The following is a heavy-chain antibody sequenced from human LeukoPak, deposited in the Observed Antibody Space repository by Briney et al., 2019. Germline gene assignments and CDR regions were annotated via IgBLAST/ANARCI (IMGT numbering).Heavy chain of an antibody. J-gene: IGHJ6*04. CDR2: IYYSGST. V-gene: IGHV4-30-4*01. CDR1: GGSISSGDYY. Sequence: PSQTLSLTCTVSGGSISSGDYYWSWIRQPPGKGLEWIGYIYYSGSTYYNPSLKSRVTISVDTSKNQFSLKLSSVTAADTAVYYCARALTGGSETYYYYYGMGVWGKGTTVTVSS. CDR3: ARALTGGSETYYYYYGMGV. D-gene: IGHD7-27*01.